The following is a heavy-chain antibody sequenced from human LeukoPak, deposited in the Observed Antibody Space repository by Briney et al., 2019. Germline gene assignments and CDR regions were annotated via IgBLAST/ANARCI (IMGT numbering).Heavy chain of an antibody. CDR2: IKQDGSEK. J-gene: IGHJ6*04. CDR3: ARVKRGLRYFEDGYYGMDV. Sequence: GGSLRLSCAASGFTFSSYWMSWVRQAPGKGLEWVANIKQDGSEKYYVDSVKGRFTISRDNAKNSLYLQMNSLRAEDTAVYYCARVKRGLRYFEDGYYGMDVWGKGTTVTVSS. V-gene: IGHV3-7*03. CDR1: GFTFSSYW. D-gene: IGHD3-9*01.